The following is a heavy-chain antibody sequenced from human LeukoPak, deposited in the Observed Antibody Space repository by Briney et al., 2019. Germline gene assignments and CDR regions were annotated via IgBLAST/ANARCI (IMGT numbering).Heavy chain of an antibody. CDR1: GYTFTGYY. CDR3: ARVNNYYDSSGYLYYFGN. CDR2: INPNSGGA. Sequence: ASVKVSCKASGYTFTGYYIHWVRQAPGQGLEWMGWINPNSGGANTAQKFQGRVTMTRDTSLSTAYMELSRLRSDDTAVYYCARVNNYYDSSGYLYYFGNWGQGTLVTVSS. D-gene: IGHD3-22*01. J-gene: IGHJ4*02. V-gene: IGHV1-2*02.